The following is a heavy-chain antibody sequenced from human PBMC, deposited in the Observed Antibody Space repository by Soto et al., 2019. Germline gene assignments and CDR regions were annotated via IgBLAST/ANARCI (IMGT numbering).Heavy chain of an antibody. V-gene: IGHV4-34*01. J-gene: IGHJ6*02. D-gene: IGHD3-10*01. CDR3: ARTRRVWTNSVSYYEYYYYTIDV. CDR1: GGSFSGYY. Sequence: SETLSLTCAVYGGSFSGYYWSWIGQHPGRGLEWIGETKHSRATNYNTSLKSRVTTSVDTSKNQHAQKLSSATTADKAVDYYARTRRVWTNSVSYYEYYYYTIDVWGQGTTVTVSS. CDR2: TKHSRAT.